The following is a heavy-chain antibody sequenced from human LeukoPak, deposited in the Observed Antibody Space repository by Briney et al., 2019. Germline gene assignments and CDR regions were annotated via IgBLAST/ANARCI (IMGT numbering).Heavy chain of an antibody. CDR3: ARDGSSGWYSDY. Sequence: TGGSLRLSCAASGFTFDDYAMHWVRQAPGKGLEWVSGISWNSGSIGYADSVKGRFTISRDNAKNSLYLQMNNLRAEDTALYHCARDGSSGWYSDYWGQGTLVTVSS. D-gene: IGHD6-19*01. J-gene: IGHJ4*02. CDR1: GFTFDDYA. CDR2: ISWNSGSI. V-gene: IGHV3-9*01.